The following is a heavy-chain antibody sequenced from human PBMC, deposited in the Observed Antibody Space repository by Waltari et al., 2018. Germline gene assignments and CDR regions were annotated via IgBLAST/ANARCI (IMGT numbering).Heavy chain of an antibody. CDR1: EYTFTSSY. V-gene: IGHV1-46*01. J-gene: IGHJ6*02. CDR2: IKPSGGST. D-gene: IGHD2-21*01. CDR3: ALDAGALWMDV. Sequence: QVQLVQSGAEVKKPGASVKISCKTSEYTFTSSYIHWVRQAPGQGLEWMGIIKPSGGSTIYAQKFQGRVTMTRDTSTSTVYMELSSLRSEDTAVYYCALDAGALWMDVWGQGTTVTVS.